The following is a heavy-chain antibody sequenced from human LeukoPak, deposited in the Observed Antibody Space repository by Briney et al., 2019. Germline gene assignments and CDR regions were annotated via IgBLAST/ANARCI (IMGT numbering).Heavy chain of an antibody. CDR2: IKEDGSEK. CDR1: GFTFRDAW. Sequence: GGSLRLSCAASGFTFRDAWMSWVRQAPGKGLEWVANIKEDGSEKYYVDSVKGRFTISRDNAKKSLYLQMDSLRAEDTAVYYCATHGYSELRYFDWSTNEWGQGTLVTVSS. J-gene: IGHJ4*02. CDR3: ATHGYSELRYFDWSTNE. D-gene: IGHD3-9*01. V-gene: IGHV3-7*01.